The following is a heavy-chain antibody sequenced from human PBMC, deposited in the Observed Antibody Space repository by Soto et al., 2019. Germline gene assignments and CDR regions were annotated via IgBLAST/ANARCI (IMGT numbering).Heavy chain of an antibody. D-gene: IGHD6-19*01. CDR1: GYTFRSSG. J-gene: IGHJ6*02. CDR3: ARDTYSSTWFINYCHFGLDV. Sequence: ASVKVSCKASGYTFRSSGFTWVRQAPGQGLERVGWISAYSGDTRYAADFQGRLTLTTDTSTTTAYMELTGLTSDDTAVYYCARDTYSSTWFINYCHFGLDVWGQGTTVTVSS. CDR2: ISAYSGDT. V-gene: IGHV1-18*01.